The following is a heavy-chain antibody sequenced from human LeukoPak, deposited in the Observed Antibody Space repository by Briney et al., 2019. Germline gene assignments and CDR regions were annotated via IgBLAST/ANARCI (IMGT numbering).Heavy chain of an antibody. Sequence: GGSLRLSCTASGLTFSSYAMSWVRQAPGKGLEWVSGISGSGTTTYYADSVKGRFTISRDNSKNTLFLQMNSLRADDTAIYYCAKDLFFDPWGPGTLVTVPS. CDR3: AKDLFFDP. J-gene: IGHJ5*02. V-gene: IGHV3-23*01. CDR2: ISGSGTTT. CDR1: GLTFSSYA.